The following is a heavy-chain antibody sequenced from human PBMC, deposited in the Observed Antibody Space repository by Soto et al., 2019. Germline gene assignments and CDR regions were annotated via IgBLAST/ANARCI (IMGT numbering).Heavy chain of an antibody. J-gene: IGHJ4*02. V-gene: IGHV4-31*03. Sequence: SETLSLTCTVSGGSISSGGYYWSWIRQHPGKGLEWIGYIYYSGSTYYNPSLKSRVTISVDTSKDQFSLKLSSVTAADTAVYYCARAVGGQYYFDYWGQGTLVTVSS. CDR1: GGSISSGGYY. D-gene: IGHD3-16*01. CDR2: IYYSGST. CDR3: ARAVGGQYYFDY.